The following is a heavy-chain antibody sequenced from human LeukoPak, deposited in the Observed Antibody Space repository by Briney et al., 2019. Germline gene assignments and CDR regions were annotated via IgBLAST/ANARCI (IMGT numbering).Heavy chain of an antibody. V-gene: IGHV4-39*07. CDR3: ARGGRIAAAGTGYFDY. D-gene: IGHD6-13*01. CDR2: INHSGST. J-gene: IGHJ4*02. CDR1: GGSISSDSYS. Sequence: PSETLSLTCTVSGGSISSDSYSWGWIRQPPGKGLEWIGEINHSGSTNYNPSLKSRVTISVDTSKNQFSLKLSSVTAADTAVYYCARGGRIAAAGTGYFDYWGQGTLVTVSS.